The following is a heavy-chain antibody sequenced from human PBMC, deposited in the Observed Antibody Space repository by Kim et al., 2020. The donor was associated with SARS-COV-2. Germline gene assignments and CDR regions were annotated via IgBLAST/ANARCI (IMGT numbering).Heavy chain of an antibody. V-gene: IGHV6-1*01. CDR3: ARGGGITMVRGEDYYYYYGMDV. D-gene: IGHD3-10*01. J-gene: IGHJ6*02. CDR1: GDSVSSNSAA. Sequence: SQTLSLTCAISGDSVSSNSAAWNWIRQSPSRGLEWLGRTYYRSKWYNDYAVSVKSRITINPDTSKNQFSLQLNSVTPEDTAVYYCARGGGITMVRGEDYYYYYGMDVWGQGTTVTVSS. CDR2: TYYRSKWYN.